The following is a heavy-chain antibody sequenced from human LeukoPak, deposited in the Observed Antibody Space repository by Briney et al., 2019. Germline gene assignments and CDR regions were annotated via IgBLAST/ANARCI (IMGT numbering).Heavy chain of an antibody. CDR3: ARGVRPHCSSTSCYRAKGDWFDP. V-gene: IGHV1-2*02. Sequence: ASVKVSCKASGYTFTGYYMHWVRQAPGQGLEWMGWINPNSGGTNYAQKFQGRVTMTRDTSISTAYMELSRLRSYDTAVYYCARGVRPHCSSTSCYRAKGDWFDPWGQGTLVTVSS. CDR2: INPNSGGT. D-gene: IGHD2-2*01. CDR1: GYTFTGYY. J-gene: IGHJ5*02.